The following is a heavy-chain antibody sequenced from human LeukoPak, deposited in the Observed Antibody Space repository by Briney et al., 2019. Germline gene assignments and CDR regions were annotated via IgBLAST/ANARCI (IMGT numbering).Heavy chain of an antibody. Sequence: SETLSLTCAVYGGSFSGYYWSWIRQPPGKGLEWIGEINHSGSTNYNPSLKSRVTISVDTSKNQFSLKLSSVPAADTAVYYCARAISYTVTTTVTWFDPWGQGTLVTVSS. J-gene: IGHJ5*02. V-gene: IGHV4-34*01. CDR3: ARAISYTVTTTVTWFDP. CDR2: INHSGST. D-gene: IGHD4-11*01. CDR1: GGSFSGYY.